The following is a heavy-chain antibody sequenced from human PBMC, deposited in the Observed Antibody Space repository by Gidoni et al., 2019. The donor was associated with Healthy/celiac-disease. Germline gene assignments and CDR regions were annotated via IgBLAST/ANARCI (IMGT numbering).Heavy chain of an antibody. CDR2: INHSGST. CDR1: GVSFSGSY. CDR3: ARGKLRPRGWFDP. V-gene: IGHV4-34*01. J-gene: IGHJ5*02. Sequence: QVQLQQWGAGLLKPSETLSLTCALYGVSFSGSYWSWIRQPPGKGLEWIGEINHSGSTNYNPSLKSRVTISVDTSKNQFSLKLSSVTAADTAVYYCARGKLRPRGWFDPWGQGTLVTVSS. D-gene: IGHD3-16*01.